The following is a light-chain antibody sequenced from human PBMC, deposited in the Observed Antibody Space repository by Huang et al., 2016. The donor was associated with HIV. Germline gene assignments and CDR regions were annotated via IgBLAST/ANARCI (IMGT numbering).Light chain of an antibody. J-gene: IGKJ1*01. CDR1: QSITVN. Sequence: TQSPDTLSVSPGERAILSCRASQSITVNLAWYQQRPGQPPRLLIYDASPRATGIPARFSGWGSGTEFTLFISSVQSEDFALYYCQQYSNWPPWTFGQGTTVDI. V-gene: IGKV3-15*01. CDR2: DAS. CDR3: QQYSNWPPWT.